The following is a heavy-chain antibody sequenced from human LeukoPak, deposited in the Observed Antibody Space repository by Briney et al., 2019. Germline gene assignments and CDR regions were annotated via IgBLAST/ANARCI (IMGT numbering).Heavy chain of an antibody. J-gene: IGHJ4*02. CDR1: GGSISSGGYY. D-gene: IGHD4-17*01. CDR2: ISYRGNT. CDR3: AALDGDYGVIDY. Sequence: SETLSLTCTVSGGSISSGGYYWSWIRQHPGKGLEWIGYISYRGNTYYNPSLRSRLTISVDTSQNQFSLKLSSVTAADTAVYYCAALDGDYGVIDYWGQGTLVTVSS. V-gene: IGHV4-31*03.